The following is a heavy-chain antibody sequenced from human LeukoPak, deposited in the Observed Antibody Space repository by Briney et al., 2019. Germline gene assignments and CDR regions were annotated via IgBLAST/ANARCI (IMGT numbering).Heavy chain of an antibody. Sequence: SETLSLTCTVSGGSISSGGYYWSWIRQPPGKGLEWIGYIYHSGSTYYNPSLKSRVTISVDRSKNQFSLKLSSVTAADTAVYYCARAKGSVTVRPGYFDYWGQGTLVTVSS. CDR1: GGSISSGGYY. J-gene: IGHJ4*02. CDR2: IYHSGST. D-gene: IGHD4-11*01. V-gene: IGHV4-30-2*01. CDR3: ARAKGSVTVRPGYFDY.